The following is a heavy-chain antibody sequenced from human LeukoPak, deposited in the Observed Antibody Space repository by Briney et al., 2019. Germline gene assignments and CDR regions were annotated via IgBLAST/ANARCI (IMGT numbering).Heavy chain of an antibody. V-gene: IGHV4-39*01. D-gene: IGHD3-22*01. J-gene: IGHJ4*02. CDR3: ARSHYHDSSGYPWEYYFDY. Sequence: SETLSLTCSVSGGSISSSNYYWGWIRQPPGKGLEWIGSIHYSGSTYYNPSLKSRVTISVDTSNNQFSLKLSSVTAADTAVYYCARSHYHDSSGYPWEYYFDYWGQGTLVTVSS. CDR2: IHYSGST. CDR1: GGSISSSNYY.